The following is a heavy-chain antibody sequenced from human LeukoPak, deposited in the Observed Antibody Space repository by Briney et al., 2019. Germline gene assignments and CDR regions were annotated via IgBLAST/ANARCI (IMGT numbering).Heavy chain of an antibody. CDR2: IKSNSGGI. Sequence: ASVKVSCKASGYTFTGYYMHWVRQAPGQGLEWMGWIKSNSGGINYTQKFQGRVTMTRDASISTAYMELSRLRSDDTAVYYCASCSGGSCYNFDYWGQGTLVTVSS. CDR1: GYTFTGYY. V-gene: IGHV1-2*02. D-gene: IGHD2-15*01. CDR3: ASCSGGSCYNFDY. J-gene: IGHJ4*02.